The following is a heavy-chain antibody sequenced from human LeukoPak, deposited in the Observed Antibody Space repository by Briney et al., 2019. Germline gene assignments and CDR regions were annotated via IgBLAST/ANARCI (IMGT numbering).Heavy chain of an antibody. J-gene: IGHJ4*02. CDR2: ISRSGGST. D-gene: IGHD3-22*01. Sequence: GGSLRLSCAASGFTFSSYAMSWVRQAPGKGLEWVSAISRSGGSTYYADSVKGRFTISRDNSKNTLYLQMNSLRAEDTAVYYCAIKAAGSGCYPFDYWGQGTLVTVSS. V-gene: IGHV3-23*01. CDR3: AIKAAGSGCYPFDY. CDR1: GFTFSSYA.